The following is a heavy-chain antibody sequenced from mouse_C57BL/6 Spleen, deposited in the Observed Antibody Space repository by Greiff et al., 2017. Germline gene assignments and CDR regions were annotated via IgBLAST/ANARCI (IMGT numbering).Heavy chain of an antibody. CDR2: INPSSGYT. Sequence: VQRVESGAELAKPGASVKLSCKASGYTFTSYWMHWVKQRPGQGLEWIGYINPSSGYTKYNQKFQDKATLTADKSSSTAYMQLSSLTYEEAAVYYCASGGSSGYGFAYWGQGTLVTVSA. V-gene: IGHV1-7*01. CDR3: ASGGSSGYGFAY. D-gene: IGHD3-2*02. CDR1: GYTFTSYW. J-gene: IGHJ3*01.